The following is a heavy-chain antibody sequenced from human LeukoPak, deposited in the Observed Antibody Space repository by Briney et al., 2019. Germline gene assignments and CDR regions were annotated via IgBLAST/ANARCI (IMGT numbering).Heavy chain of an antibody. CDR1: GFSFSDFW. CDR2: IKEDGSEK. D-gene: IGHD5-12*01. Sequence: GGSLRLSCAASGFSFSDFWMTWVRQAPGKGLEWVASIKEDGSEKYYVDSVKGRFTISRDNAKNSLYLQMNSLRAEDTAVYYCARIVTTEYYFDYWGQGTLVTVSS. CDR3: ARIVTTEYYFDY. V-gene: IGHV3-7*01. J-gene: IGHJ4*02.